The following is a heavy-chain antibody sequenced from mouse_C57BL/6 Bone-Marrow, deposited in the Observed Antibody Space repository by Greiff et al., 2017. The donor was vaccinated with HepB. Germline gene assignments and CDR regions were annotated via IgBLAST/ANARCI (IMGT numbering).Heavy chain of an antibody. V-gene: IGHV1-9*01. CDR1: GYTFTGYW. Sequence: VKLQESGAELMKPGASVKLSCKATGYTFTGYWIEWVKQRPGHGLEWIGEILPGSCSTNYNEKFKGKATFTADTSSNTAYMQLSSLTTEDSAIYYCARVDYGSRGYYAMDYWGQGTSVTVSS. CDR2: ILPGSCST. J-gene: IGHJ4*01. D-gene: IGHD1-1*01. CDR3: ARVDYGSRGYYAMDY.